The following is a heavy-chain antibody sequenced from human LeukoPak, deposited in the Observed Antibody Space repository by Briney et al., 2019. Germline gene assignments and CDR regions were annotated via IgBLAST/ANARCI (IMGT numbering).Heavy chain of an antibody. D-gene: IGHD5-12*01. CDR1: GFTFSSHW. J-gene: IGHJ4*02. Sequence: AGGSLRLSCAASGFTFSSHWMHWVRQVPGKGLVWVSRISTDGSATTYADSVKGRFTISRDNDKNTLYLQMNSLSGEDTALYYCARDRNSGYSGYAFDCWGQGTLVTVSS. V-gene: IGHV3-74*01. CDR3: ARDRNSGYSGYAFDC. CDR2: ISTDGSAT.